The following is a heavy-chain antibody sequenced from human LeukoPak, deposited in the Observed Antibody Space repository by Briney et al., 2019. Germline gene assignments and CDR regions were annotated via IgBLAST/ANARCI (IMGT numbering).Heavy chain of an antibody. CDR1: GVTVSSTD. Sequence: GGSLRLSCAVSGVTVSSTDMSWVRQAPGRGLEWVSVIFSGGGTYYTGSVKGRFTISRDNAKNSLYLQMNSLRTEDTAVYYCARDCSRISCYADYWGQGTLVTVSS. V-gene: IGHV3-53*01. CDR2: IFSGGGT. D-gene: IGHD2-2*01. J-gene: IGHJ4*02. CDR3: ARDCSRISCYADY.